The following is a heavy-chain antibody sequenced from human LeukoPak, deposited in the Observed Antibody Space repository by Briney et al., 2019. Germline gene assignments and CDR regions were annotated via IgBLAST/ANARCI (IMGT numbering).Heavy chain of an antibody. CDR3: ARDNGYSYGIDY. Sequence: SETLSLTCSVSGGSISSYFWSWIRQAPGKGLEWVGYALYTGSTEYNPAPKSRVTISLDTSNNQFSLRLSSVTAADTAVYYCARDNGYSYGIDYWGQGRLVTVSS. V-gene: IGHV4-59*01. J-gene: IGHJ4*02. CDR1: GGSISSYF. CDR2: ALYTGST. D-gene: IGHD5-18*01.